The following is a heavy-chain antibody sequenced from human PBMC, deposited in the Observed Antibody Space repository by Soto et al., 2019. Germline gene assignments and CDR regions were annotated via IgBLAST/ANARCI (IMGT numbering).Heavy chain of an antibody. V-gene: IGHV2-5*02. Sequence: QITLKESGPTLVKPTQTLTLTCTFSGFSLSTGVGVGWIRQPPGKALECLALIYWDDDKRYSSSPKSRLTITKDTSKNQVVLIMTNMDPVDTATYYCAHKSYYGSGSLDYWGQGILVTVSS. CDR2: IYWDDDK. J-gene: IGHJ4*02. CDR1: GFSLSTGVG. CDR3: AHKSYYGSGSLDY. D-gene: IGHD3-10*01.